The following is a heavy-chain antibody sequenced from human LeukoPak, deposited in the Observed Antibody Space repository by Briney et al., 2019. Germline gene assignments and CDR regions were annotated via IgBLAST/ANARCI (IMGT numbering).Heavy chain of an antibody. J-gene: IGHJ3*02. Sequence: GGSLRLSCAASGFTFTNYAMSWVRQSPGKGLESVSTIGPGGGDTYYANSVKGRFTISRDNSKNTLYLQMNNLRAEDTAVYYCARIHSLYYYDSSGYGAFDIWGQGTMVTVSS. D-gene: IGHD3-22*01. CDR1: GFTFTNYA. CDR2: IGPGGGDT. V-gene: IGHV3-23*01. CDR3: ARIHSLYYYDSSGYGAFDI.